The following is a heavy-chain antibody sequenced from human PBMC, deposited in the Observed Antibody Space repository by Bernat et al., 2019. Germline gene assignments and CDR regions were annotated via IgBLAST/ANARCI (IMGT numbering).Heavy chain of an antibody. CDR3: ARGRPYWYFDL. Sequence: EVQLVESGGGLVQPGGSLRLSCAASGFTVSSNYMSWVRQAPGKGLEWVSVIYNGGSTYYAGSVKGIFTISRDNSKNTLYLQMNSLRAKDTAVYYCARGRPYWYFDLWGRGTLVTVSS. J-gene: IGHJ2*01. V-gene: IGHV3-66*01. CDR1: GFTVSSNY. CDR2: IYNGGST.